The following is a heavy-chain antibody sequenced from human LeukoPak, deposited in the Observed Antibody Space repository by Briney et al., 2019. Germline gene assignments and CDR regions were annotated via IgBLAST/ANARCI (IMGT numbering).Heavy chain of an antibody. CDR2: IYYSGST. CDR1: GGSISSHY. V-gene: IGHV4-59*11. Sequence: KPSETLSLTCTVSGGSISSHYWSWIRQPPGKGLKWIGYIYYSGSTNYNPSLKSRVTISVDTSKNQFSLKLSSVTAADTAVYYCAREPTNYDFWSGYYGYMDVWGKGTTVTVSS. J-gene: IGHJ6*03. D-gene: IGHD3-3*01. CDR3: AREPTNYDFWSGYYGYMDV.